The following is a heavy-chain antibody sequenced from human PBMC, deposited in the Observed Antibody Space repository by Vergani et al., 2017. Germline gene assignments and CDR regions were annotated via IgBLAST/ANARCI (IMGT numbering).Heavy chain of an antibody. Sequence: QVQLQESGPGLVKPSQTLSLTCTVSGGSFSTGGQSWTWLRQSAGKGLEWIGRIYTSGATNYNPSLRSRATMSVDPSKKQFSLKLTSVTAADTAVYYCATDTHSGRRADRWGQGILVTVTS. D-gene: IGHD6-19*01. CDR3: ATDTHSGRRADR. CDR2: IYTSGAT. CDR1: GGSFSTGGQS. J-gene: IGHJ5*02. V-gene: IGHV4-61*02.